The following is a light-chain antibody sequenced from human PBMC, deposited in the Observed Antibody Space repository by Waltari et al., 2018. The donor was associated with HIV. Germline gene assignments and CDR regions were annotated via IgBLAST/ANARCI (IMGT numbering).Light chain of an antibody. CDR3: QSYDISLSGVV. V-gene: IGLV1-40*01. Sequence: QSVLTQPPSVSGAPGQRVTISCTGSSSNLGAGYDVTWYQQLPGTAPKLPLYGDNNRPSGVPDRFSGSKSGTSASLAITGLQAEDEADYYCQSYDISLSGVVFGGGTKLTVL. CDR2: GDN. CDR1: SSNLGAGYD. J-gene: IGLJ2*01.